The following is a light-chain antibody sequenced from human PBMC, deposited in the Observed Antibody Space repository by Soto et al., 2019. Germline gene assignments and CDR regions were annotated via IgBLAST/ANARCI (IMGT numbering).Light chain of an antibody. J-gene: IGKJ2*01. CDR2: AAS. Sequence: DIPMTQSPSSLSASVGDRVTITCRASQGISNYLAWYQQKPGKVPKLLIYAASTLQSGVPSGFSGSGSGTYFTLTISRLQPEDVATYYCHKYNSPPHTFGQGTKLEIK. CDR1: QGISNY. CDR3: HKYNSPPHT. V-gene: IGKV1-27*01.